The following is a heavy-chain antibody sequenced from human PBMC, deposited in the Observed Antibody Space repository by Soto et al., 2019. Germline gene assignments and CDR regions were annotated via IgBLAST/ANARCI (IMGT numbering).Heavy chain of an antibody. CDR2: ISAYNGNT. D-gene: IGHD2-15*01. V-gene: IGHV1-18*04. J-gene: IGHJ5*02. CDR3: ARTKFRGGGSPALGWFDP. CDR1: GYTFTSYG. Sequence: QVQLVQSGAEVKKPGASVKVSCKASGYTFTSYGISWVRQAPGQGLEWMGWISAYNGNTNYAQKLQGRVTMTTDTATSTAYMELRSLRSDDTAVYYCARTKFRGGGSPALGWFDPWGQGTLVTVSS.